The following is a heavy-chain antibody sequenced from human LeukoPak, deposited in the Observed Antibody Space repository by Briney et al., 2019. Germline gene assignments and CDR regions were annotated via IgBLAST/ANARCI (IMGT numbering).Heavy chain of an antibody. CDR3: ARGTMVRGVDVDY. J-gene: IGHJ4*02. CDR1: GYTFTGYY. CDR2: INPNSGGR. Sequence: GASVKVSFKASGYTFTGYYMHWVRQAPGQGLEWMGWINPNSGGRNYAQKFQGRVPMTRDTSISTAYMELSRLRSKDTAVYYCARGTMVRGVDVDYWGQKPPVTVSS. V-gene: IGHV1-2*02. D-gene: IGHD3-10*01.